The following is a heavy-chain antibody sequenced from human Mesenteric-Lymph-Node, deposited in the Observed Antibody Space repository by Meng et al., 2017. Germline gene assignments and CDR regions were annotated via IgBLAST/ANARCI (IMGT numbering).Heavy chain of an antibody. V-gene: IGHV1-18*01. CDR1: GYTFINYA. CDR3: AKESGRYCSGGSCYGFDY. Sequence: QVQVVQAGAEVKKPGASVKVSCKASGYTFINYAISWVRQAPGQGLEWMGWISAYNFKTNYAQKFQDRVTMTTDTSTSTAYMELSSLRAEDTALYYCAKESGRYCSGGSCYGFDYWGQGTLVTVSS. J-gene: IGHJ4*02. CDR2: ISAYNFKT. D-gene: IGHD2-15*01.